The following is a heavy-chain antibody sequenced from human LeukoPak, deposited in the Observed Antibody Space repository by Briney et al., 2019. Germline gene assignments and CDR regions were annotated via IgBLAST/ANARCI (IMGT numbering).Heavy chain of an antibody. CDR2: MNPNSGNT. Sequence: ASVKVSCKASGYTFTSYDINWVRQATGQGLEWMGWMNPNSGNTGYAQKFQGRVTMTRNTSISTAYMEVSSLRSDDTAVYYCATDLVGSYGHRPGYFHLDLWGQGTTVTVSS. D-gene: IGHD5-18*01. J-gene: IGHJ6*02. CDR3: ATDLVGSYGHRPGYFHLDL. V-gene: IGHV1-8*01. CDR1: GYTFTSYD.